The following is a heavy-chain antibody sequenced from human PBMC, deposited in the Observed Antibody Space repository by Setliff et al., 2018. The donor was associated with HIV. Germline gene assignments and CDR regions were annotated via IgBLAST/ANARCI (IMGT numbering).Heavy chain of an antibody. J-gene: IGHJ6*03. Sequence: ASVKVSCKASGDTFNSYAISWVRQAPGQGLEWMGGVIPIFGTANYAQKFQGRVTFTADESTSTAYMELSSLRSEDTAVYYCAKGGYYDSTGYYYYYLYYLDEWGKGTTVTV. CDR1: GDTFNSYA. CDR3: AKGGYYDSTGYYYYYLYYLDE. CDR2: VIPIFGTA. V-gene: IGHV1-69*13. D-gene: IGHD3-22*01.